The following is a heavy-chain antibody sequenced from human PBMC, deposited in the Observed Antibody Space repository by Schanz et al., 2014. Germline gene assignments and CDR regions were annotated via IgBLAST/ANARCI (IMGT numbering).Heavy chain of an antibody. V-gene: IGHV3-11*01. CDR2: ISDSGAST. D-gene: IGHD2-2*03. CDR3: AKLDQASTCLDA. J-gene: IGHJ4*02. Sequence: QVQLVDSGGGLVKPGGSLRLSCAASGFTFSDYYMTWIRQAPGKGLEWVSDISDSGASTHYADSVKGRFTISRDNAKKSLVLQRNSQSAEATAVYSCAKLDQASTCLDAWGLGTLVTVSS. CDR1: GFTFSDYY.